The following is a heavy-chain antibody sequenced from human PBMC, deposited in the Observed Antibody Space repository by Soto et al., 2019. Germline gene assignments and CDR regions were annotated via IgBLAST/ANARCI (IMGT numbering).Heavy chain of an antibody. J-gene: IGHJ6*02. D-gene: IGHD6-13*01. CDR2: IRSKAYGGTT. CDR3: TRGPGIAAAGKPPGRYYYGMDV. V-gene: IGHV3-49*03. CDR1: GFTFGDYA. Sequence: GGSLRLSCTASGFTFGDYAMSWFRQAPGKGLEWVGFIRSKAYGGTTEYAASVKGRFTISRDDSKSIAYLQMNSLKTEDTAVYYCTRGPGIAAAGKPPGRYYYGMDVWGQGTTVTVSS.